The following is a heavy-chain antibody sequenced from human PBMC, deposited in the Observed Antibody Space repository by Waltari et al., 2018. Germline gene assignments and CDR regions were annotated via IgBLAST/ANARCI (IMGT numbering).Heavy chain of an antibody. CDR2: ISAYNGNT. V-gene: IGHV1-18*01. D-gene: IGHD6-13*01. J-gene: IGHJ6*01. Sequence: QVQLVQSGAEVKKPGASVKVSCKASGYTFTSYGISWVRQAPGQGLEWMGWISAYNGNTNYAQKLQGRVTMTTDTSTSTAYMELRSLRSDDTAVTHTDLPSPLKQTISRPKGVALHRPDVYLLPPAREQLNLRESATITCLVTGFSPADV. CDR1: GYTFTSYG. CDR3: DLPSPLKQTISRPKGVALHRPDVYLLPPAREQLNLRESATITCLVTGFSPADV.